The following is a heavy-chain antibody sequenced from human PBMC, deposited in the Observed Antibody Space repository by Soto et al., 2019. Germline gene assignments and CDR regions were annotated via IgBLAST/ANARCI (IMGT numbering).Heavy chain of an antibody. Sequence: ASVKVSCKTSGYIFTGYYIHWVRQAPGQGLEWMGWINPNSGATKYAQKFQGWVTMTRDTSISTAYMEVKSDDTAVYYCARDRGSGWYPDYWGQGTTVTVSS. CDR3: ARDRGSGWYPDY. J-gene: IGHJ6*02. V-gene: IGHV1-2*04. D-gene: IGHD6-19*01. CDR2: INPNSGAT. CDR1: GYIFTGYY.